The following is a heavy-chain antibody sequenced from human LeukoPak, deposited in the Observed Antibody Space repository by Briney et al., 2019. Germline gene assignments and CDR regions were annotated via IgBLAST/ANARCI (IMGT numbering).Heavy chain of an antibody. CDR2: IYTSGST. J-gene: IGHJ5*02. D-gene: IGHD2-8*01. CDR1: GGSISSYY. V-gene: IGHV4-4*07. Sequence: PSETLSLTCTVSGGSISSYYWSWIRQPAGQGLEWIGRIYTSGSTNYNPSLKSRVTMSVDTSKNQFSLKLSSVTAADTAVYYCARDGGVKECTNGVCFGFDPWGQGTLVTVSS. CDR3: ARDGGVKECTNGVCFGFDP.